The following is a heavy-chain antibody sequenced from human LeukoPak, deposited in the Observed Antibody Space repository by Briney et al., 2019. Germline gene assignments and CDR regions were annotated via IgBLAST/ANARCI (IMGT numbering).Heavy chain of an antibody. CDR2: IYYSGST. V-gene: IGHV4-59*08. D-gene: IGHD2-2*01. CDR1: GGSISSYY. J-gene: IGHJ3*02. Sequence: SETLSLTCTVSGGSISSYYWSWLRQPPGKGLEWIGYIYYSGSTNYNPSLKSRVTISVDTSKNQSSLKLSSVTAADTAVYYCARQCCSSGAHAFDIWGQGTMVTVSS. CDR3: ARQCCSSGAHAFDI.